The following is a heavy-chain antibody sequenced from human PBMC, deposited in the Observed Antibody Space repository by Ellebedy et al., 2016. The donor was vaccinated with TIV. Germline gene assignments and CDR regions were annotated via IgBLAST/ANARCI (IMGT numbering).Heavy chain of an antibody. CDR2: VNYRGTT. V-gene: IGHV4-34*01. CDR1: GGSLSESW. J-gene: IGHJ6*03. CDR3: ARLAARPGSPYFYYLDV. Sequence: SETLSLXXGVSGGSLSESWWSWIRQSPGKGLEYIGEVNYRGTTNSNSFLKSRLTMSVDTSTKTFSLNLTSVTAADTAVYYCARLAARPGSPYFYYLDVWGKGTTVTVSS. D-gene: IGHD6-6*01.